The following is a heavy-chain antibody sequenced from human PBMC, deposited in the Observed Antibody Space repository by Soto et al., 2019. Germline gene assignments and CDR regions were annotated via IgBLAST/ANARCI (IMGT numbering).Heavy chain of an antibody. CDR2: IDPIDSHT. Sequence: PGESLKISCNGSGYSFTNYWISWVRQMPGKGLEWMGRIDPIDSHTTYSPSFQGHVTISTDKSINTAYLQWSSLKASDTAMYYCARRYCSSATCPRNYYGMDVWGQGTTVTAP. D-gene: IGHD2-2*01. CDR3: ARRYCSSATCPRNYYGMDV. CDR1: GYSFTNYW. J-gene: IGHJ6*02. V-gene: IGHV5-10-1*01.